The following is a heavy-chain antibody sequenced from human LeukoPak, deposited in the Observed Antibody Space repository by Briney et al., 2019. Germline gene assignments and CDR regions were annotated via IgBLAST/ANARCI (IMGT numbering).Heavy chain of an antibody. V-gene: IGHV4-39*07. J-gene: IGHJ4*02. D-gene: IGHD4-23*01. Sequence: SETLSLTCTISGGSISISRHYWAWIRQPPGKGLDWIGTIHYTGTTYYNPSLRSRVSISVDRSTNQFSLRVSPVTAADTAVYYCARYGNSAVYWGQGTLVTVSS. CDR3: ARYGNSAVY. CDR2: IHYTGTT. CDR1: GGSISISRHY.